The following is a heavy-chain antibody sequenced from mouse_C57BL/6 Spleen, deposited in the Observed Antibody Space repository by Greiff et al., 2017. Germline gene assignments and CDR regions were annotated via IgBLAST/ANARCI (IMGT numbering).Heavy chain of an antibody. Sequence: QVQLQQPGAELVMPGASVKLSCKASGYTFTSYWMHWVKQRPGQGLEWIGEIDPSDSYTNYNQKFKGKSTLTVDKSSSTAYMQLSSLTSEAAAVYYCATGAQAPDYWGQGTTLTVSS. CDR2: IDPSDSYT. J-gene: IGHJ2*01. CDR3: ATGAQAPDY. V-gene: IGHV1-69*01. CDR1: GYTFTSYW. D-gene: IGHD3-2*02.